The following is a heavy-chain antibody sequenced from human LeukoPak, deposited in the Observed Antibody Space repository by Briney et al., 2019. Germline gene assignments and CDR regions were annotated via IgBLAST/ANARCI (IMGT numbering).Heavy chain of an antibody. V-gene: IGHV3-30-3*01. CDR3: ARGATAMVSFYFDY. CDR2: ISYDGSNK. CDR1: GFTFSSYA. D-gene: IGHD5-18*01. Sequence: PGGSLRLSCAASGFTFSSYAMHWVRQAPGKGLEWVAVISYDGSNKYYADSVKGRFTISRDNSKNTLYLQMNSLRAEDTAVYYCARGATAMVSFYFDYWGQGTLVTVSS. J-gene: IGHJ4*02.